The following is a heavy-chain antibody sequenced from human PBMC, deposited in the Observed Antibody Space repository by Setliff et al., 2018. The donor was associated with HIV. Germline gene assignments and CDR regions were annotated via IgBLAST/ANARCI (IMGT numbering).Heavy chain of an antibody. CDR2: INHSGST. Sequence: PSETLSLTCAVYGGSFSGYYWSWIRQPPGKGLEWIGEINHSGSTNYNPSLKSRVTISVDMSKRQFSLKLSSVTAADTAVYYCARGLDYYGSGSYLPLGYWGQGTLVTVSS. J-gene: IGHJ4*02. V-gene: IGHV4-34*01. CDR3: ARGLDYYGSGSYLPLGY. D-gene: IGHD3-10*01. CDR1: GGSFSGYY.